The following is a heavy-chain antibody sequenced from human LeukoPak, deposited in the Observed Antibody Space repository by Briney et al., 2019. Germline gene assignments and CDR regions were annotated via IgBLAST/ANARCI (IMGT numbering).Heavy chain of an antibody. Sequence: ASVKVSCKASGGTFSNYAISWVRQAPGQGLEWMGWISAYNGNTNYAQKLQGRVTMTTDTSTSTAYMELRSLRSDDTAVYYCARGAVVVPAARRGHYYYYYMDVWGKGTTVTVSS. CDR3: ARGAVVVPAARRGHYYYYYMDV. V-gene: IGHV1-18*01. D-gene: IGHD2-2*01. J-gene: IGHJ6*03. CDR2: ISAYNGNT. CDR1: GGTFSNYA.